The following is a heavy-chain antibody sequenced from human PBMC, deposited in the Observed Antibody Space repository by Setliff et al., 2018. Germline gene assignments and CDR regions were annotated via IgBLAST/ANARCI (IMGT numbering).Heavy chain of an antibody. CDR1: GGTFSSYG. CDR2: TIPNFGTT. D-gene: IGHD3-22*01. Sequence: ASVKVSCKASGGTFSSYGISWVRQAPGQGLEWLGGTIPNFGTTNYAQEFQGRVTIITDESTSTVYMEMSSLRSDDTALYYCAREEGYYYDSTDYYYYMDVWGKGTTVTVSS. CDR3: AREEGYYYDSTDYYYYMDV. J-gene: IGHJ6*03. V-gene: IGHV1-69*05.